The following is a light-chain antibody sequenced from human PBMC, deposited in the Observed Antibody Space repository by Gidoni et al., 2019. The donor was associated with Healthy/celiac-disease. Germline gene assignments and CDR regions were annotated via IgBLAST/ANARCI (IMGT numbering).Light chain of an antibody. Sequence: SYELTQPPSVSVSRGQTARITCSGDALPNQYAYWYQQKPGRAPVLWIYKDSEMPSGIPERFSGSSSGTTVTLTISGVQAEDEADFYCQSADSSGTIVVFGGGTKLTVL. CDR1: ALPNQY. V-gene: IGLV3-25*03. CDR2: KDS. CDR3: QSADSSGTIVV. J-gene: IGLJ2*01.